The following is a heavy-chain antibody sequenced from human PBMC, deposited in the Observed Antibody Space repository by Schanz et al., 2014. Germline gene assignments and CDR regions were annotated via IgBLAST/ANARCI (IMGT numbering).Heavy chain of an antibody. V-gene: IGHV4-4*02. D-gene: IGHD3-16*01. CDR2: VYHSGGT. CDR3: VVGDVGAHSYFYYGMEV. Sequence: QVQLQESGPGLVKPSGTLSLTCAVSGGSISNANWWSWVRQPPGKGLQWIGEVYHSGGTNYNPSLKSRVTISLDVSKNQFSLRLNSVTAADTAVYYCVVGDVGAHSYFYYGMEVWGQGTTVTVSS. J-gene: IGHJ6*02. CDR1: GGSISNANW.